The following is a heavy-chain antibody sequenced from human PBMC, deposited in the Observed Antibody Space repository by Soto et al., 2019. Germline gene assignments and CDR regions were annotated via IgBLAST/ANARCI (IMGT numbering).Heavy chain of an antibody. Sequence: GGSLRLSCAASGFTFSSYAMHWVRQAPGKGLEWVALISYDGSNKYCADSVKGRFTISRDNSKNTLYLQMNSLRAEDTAVYYCARARITIFGVPPPGMAVWGQGATVTVSS. J-gene: IGHJ6*02. CDR2: ISYDGSNK. CDR3: ARARITIFGVPPPGMAV. V-gene: IGHV3-30-3*01. D-gene: IGHD3-3*01. CDR1: GFTFSSYA.